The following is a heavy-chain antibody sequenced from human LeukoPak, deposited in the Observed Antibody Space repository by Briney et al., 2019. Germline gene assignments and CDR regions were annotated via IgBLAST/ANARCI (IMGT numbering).Heavy chain of an antibody. V-gene: IGHV3-74*01. D-gene: IGHD2-15*01. Sequence: GGSLRLSCSASGFTFSDYWMRGVRQAPGKGLVWVSRIQTEGSITTYADSEKGRFNISRDNAKNTVYLQMNSLRTEDTAVYYCARDCGSGGCDYWGQGTLVTVSS. J-gene: IGHJ4*01. CDR2: IQTEGSIT. CDR3: ARDCGSGGCDY. CDR1: GFTFSDYW.